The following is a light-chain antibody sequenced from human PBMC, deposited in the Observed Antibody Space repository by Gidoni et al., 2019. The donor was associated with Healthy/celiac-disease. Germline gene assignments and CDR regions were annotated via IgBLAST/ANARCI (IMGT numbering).Light chain of an antibody. Sequence: DIQLTQSPSFLSASVGDRVTITCRASQGISRYLAWYQQKPGKALKLLIYAASTLQSGVPSRFSGSGSGTEFTLTISSLQPEDFATYYCQQLNSYPLFTFXPXTKVDIK. CDR1: QGISRY. CDR2: AAS. V-gene: IGKV1-9*01. J-gene: IGKJ3*01. CDR3: QQLNSYPLFT.